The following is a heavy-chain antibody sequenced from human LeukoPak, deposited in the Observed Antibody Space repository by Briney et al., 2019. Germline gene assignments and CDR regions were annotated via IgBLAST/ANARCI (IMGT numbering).Heavy chain of an antibody. J-gene: IGHJ4*02. CDR3: ARDVSGSYSADY. V-gene: IGHV1-2*02. Sequence: ASVTVSCKASGYTFTSYDINWVRQAPGQGLEWMGWINPNSGGTNYAQKFQGRVTMTRDTSISTAYMELSRLRSDDTAVYYCARDVSGSYSADYWGQGTLVTVSS. CDR2: INPNSGGT. D-gene: IGHD1-26*01. CDR1: GYTFTSYD.